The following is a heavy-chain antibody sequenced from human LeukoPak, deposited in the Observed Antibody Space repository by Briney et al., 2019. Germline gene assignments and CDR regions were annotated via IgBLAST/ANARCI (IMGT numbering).Heavy chain of an antibody. Sequence: GGSLRLSCTASGFSVSDYFMSWIRQAPGKGLEWIAHICTLGTTLYHAYTVNPPIPISRDNAKDSLYLHMNSLRADDTAVYYCARDPGSYDYWGQGTLVTVSS. J-gene: IGHJ4*02. CDR2: ICTLGTTL. CDR1: GFSVSDYF. CDR3: ARDPGSYDY. V-gene: IGHV3-11*01. D-gene: IGHD3-10*01.